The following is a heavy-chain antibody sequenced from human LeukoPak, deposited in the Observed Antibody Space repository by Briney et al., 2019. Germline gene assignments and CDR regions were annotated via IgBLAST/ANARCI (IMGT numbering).Heavy chain of an antibody. Sequence: GGSLRLPCAASGFTFSSYAMSWVRQAPGKGLEWVSAISGSGDKTHYADSVKGRFTISRDNSKSVLYMQLNNLRLEDTAVYYCGEGHWGRGTLVTVSS. CDR1: GFTFSSYA. V-gene: IGHV3-23*01. J-gene: IGHJ4*02. CDR2: ISGSGDKT. CDR3: GEGH.